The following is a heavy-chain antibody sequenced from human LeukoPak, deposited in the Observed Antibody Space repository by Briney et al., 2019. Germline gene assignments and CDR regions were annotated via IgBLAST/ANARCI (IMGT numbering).Heavy chain of an antibody. Sequence: SETLSLTCTVSGGSISSSSYFWGWIRQPPGRGLEWIGGRYYSGNTYYNPSLKSRVTISVDTSKNQFSLKLSSVTAADTAVYYCATSHDYGDYWGQGTLVTASS. J-gene: IGHJ4*02. CDR2: RYYSGNT. CDR3: ATSHDYGDY. V-gene: IGHV4-39*01. CDR1: GGSISSSSYF.